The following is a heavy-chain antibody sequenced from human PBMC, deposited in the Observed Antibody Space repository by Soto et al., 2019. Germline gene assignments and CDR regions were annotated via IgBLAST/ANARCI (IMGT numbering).Heavy chain of an antibody. V-gene: IGHV3-23*01. Sequence: EVQLLESGGGLVQPGGSLRLSCAASGFTLSSYGMSWVRQAPGKGLEWVSVISGSGGSTYYADSVKGRFTISRDNSKNTLYLQMNSLRAEDTAVYYCAKDLKGYSGYDGPPLTFDPWGQGTLLTVSS. CDR2: ISGSGGST. D-gene: IGHD5-12*01. J-gene: IGHJ5*02. CDR3: AKDLKGYSGYDGPPLTFDP. CDR1: GFTLSSYG.